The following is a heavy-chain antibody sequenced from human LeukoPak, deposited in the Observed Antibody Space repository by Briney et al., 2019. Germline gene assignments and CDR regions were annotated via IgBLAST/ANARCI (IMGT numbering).Heavy chain of an antibody. J-gene: IGHJ6*04. CDR2: ISSSGSTI. CDR1: GFSFSRAW. V-gene: IGHV3-48*03. CDR3: AELGITMIGGV. D-gene: IGHD3-10*02. Sequence: GGSLRLSCAASGFSFSRAWMSWVRQAPGKGLEWVSYISSSGSTIYYADSVKGRFTISRDNAKNSLYLQMNSLRAEDTAVYYCAELGITMIGGVWGKGTTVTISS.